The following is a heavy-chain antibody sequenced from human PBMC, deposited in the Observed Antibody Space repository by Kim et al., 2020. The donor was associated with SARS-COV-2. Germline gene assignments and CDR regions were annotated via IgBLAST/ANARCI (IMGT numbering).Heavy chain of an antibody. CDR2: ISSSRSFI. CDR1: GFTFSSYS. V-gene: IGHV3-21*01. J-gene: IGHJ5*02. D-gene: IGHD3-10*01. CDR3: SPPVGLGATGT. Sequence: GGSLILSCAASGFTFSSYSINWVRQAPGKGLEWVSSISSSRSFIYYADSVKGRFTISRDNAKNSLYLQMNSLRAEDTAVYYCSPPVGLGATGTWGQGTLVIVSS.